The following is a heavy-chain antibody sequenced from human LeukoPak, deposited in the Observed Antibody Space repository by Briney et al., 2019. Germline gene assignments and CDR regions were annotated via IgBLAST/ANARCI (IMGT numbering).Heavy chain of an antibody. CDR1: GGSVSSGSYY. CDR2: IYYSGST. J-gene: IGHJ4*02. D-gene: IGHD6-13*01. V-gene: IGHV4-61*01. Sequence: SETLSLTCTVSGGSVSSGSYYWSWIRQPPGKGLERIGYIYYSGSTNYNPSLKSRVTISVDTSKNQFSLKLSSVTAADTAVYYCARVGRIAAAGTAALPFDYWGQGTLVTVSS. CDR3: ARVGRIAAAGTAALPFDY.